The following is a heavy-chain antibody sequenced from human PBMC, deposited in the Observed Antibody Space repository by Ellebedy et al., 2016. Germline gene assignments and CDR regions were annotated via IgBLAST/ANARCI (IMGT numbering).Heavy chain of an antibody. J-gene: IGHJ4*02. CDR1: GFTFSNAW. Sequence: GGSLRLSCAASGFTFSNAWMNWVRQAPGKGLEWVGRIKSKNDGWAADYAAPVKGRFTISRDDSKNTLYLQMNSLKTEDTAVYFCTTVYRYNYDSVWGQGTRVTVSS. CDR3: TTVYRYNYDSV. V-gene: IGHV3-15*01. D-gene: IGHD5-18*01. CDR2: IKSKNDGWAA.